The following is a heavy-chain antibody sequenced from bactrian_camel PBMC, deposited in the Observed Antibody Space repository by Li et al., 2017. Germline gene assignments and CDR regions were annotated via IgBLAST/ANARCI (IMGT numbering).Heavy chain of an antibody. CDR1: RFTAIFTC. CDR3: AATYGRRCRAGGDFGY. Sequence: DVQLVESGGGSVQAGGSVRLSCAARRFTAIFTCMAWFRQAPGKEREGVATFYPGNSSTYYYDSVKGRFTTSQDNAKNTVYLQMNSLKPVDTAMYYCAATYGRRCRAGGDFGYRGQGTQVTVS. CDR2: FYPGNSST. V-gene: IGHV3S40*01. D-gene: IGHD6*01. J-gene: IGHJ6*01.